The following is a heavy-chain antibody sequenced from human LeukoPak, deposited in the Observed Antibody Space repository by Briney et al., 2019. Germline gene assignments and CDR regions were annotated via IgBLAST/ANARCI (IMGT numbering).Heavy chain of an antibody. V-gene: IGHV3-30*01. J-gene: IGHJ6*02. CDR2: ISYDGSNK. CDR3: ARDIPYYYYGMDV. CDR1: GFTFSSYA. Sequence: GRSLRLSCAASGFTFSSYAMHWVRQAPGKGLKWVAVISYDGSNKYYADSVKGRFTISRDNSKNTLYLQMNSLRAEDTAVYYCARDIPYYYYGMDVWGQGTTVTVSS.